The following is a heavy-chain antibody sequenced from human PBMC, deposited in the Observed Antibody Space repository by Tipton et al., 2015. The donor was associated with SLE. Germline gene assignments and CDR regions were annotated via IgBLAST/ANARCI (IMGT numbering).Heavy chain of an antibody. J-gene: IGHJ4*02. CDR2: IYHSGGT. CDR3: AREDPGRCLFDY. D-gene: IGHD2-15*01. Sequence: LRLSCTVSGGSVSSGSYYWSWIRQPPGKGLEWIGYIYHSGGTNHSPSLRSRLTTSVDTSKNQFSLRLTSVTAADTAVYYCAREDPGRCLFDYWGQGTLVTVPS. CDR1: GGSVSSGSYY. V-gene: IGHV4-61*01.